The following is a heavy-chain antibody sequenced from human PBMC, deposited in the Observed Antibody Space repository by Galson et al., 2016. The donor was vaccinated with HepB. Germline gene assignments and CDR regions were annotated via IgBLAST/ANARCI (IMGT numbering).Heavy chain of an antibody. D-gene: IGHD3-10*01. J-gene: IGHJ6*04. CDR3: ARDGPYGSGSYNPIVGMDV. V-gene: IGHV1-2*02. CDR2: ISPKSGGT. CDR1: GYTFSDFY. Sequence: SVKVSCKASGYTFSDFYIHWVRQAPGQGPEWMGWISPKSGGTKYAQKFQGRVTMTRDTSTTTVFMELTSLTPDDTAVYFCARDGPYGSGSYNPIVGMDVWGKGTTVSISS.